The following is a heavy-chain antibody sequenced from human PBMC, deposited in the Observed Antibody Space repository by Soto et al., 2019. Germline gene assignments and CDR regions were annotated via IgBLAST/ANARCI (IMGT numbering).Heavy chain of an antibody. V-gene: IGHV4-59*08. Sequence: PSETLSLTCTVSGGSISSYYWSWIRQPPGKGLEWIGYIYYSGSTNYNPSLKSRVTISVDTSKNQFSLKLSSVTAADTAVYYCSRRHRDCFSFWGRGTLVPVSA. J-gene: IGHJ4*02. CDR1: GGSISSYY. CDR3: SRRHRDCFSF. CDR2: IYYSGST.